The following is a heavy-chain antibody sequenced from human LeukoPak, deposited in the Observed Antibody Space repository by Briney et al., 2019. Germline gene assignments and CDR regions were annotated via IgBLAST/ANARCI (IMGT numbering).Heavy chain of an antibody. Sequence: EASVKVSCTASGGTFSSYAISWVRQAPGQGLEWMGGIIPIFGTANYAQKFQGRVTITADESTSTAYMELSSLRSEDTAVYYCARDFPTTVTTTYYGMDVWGQGTTVTVSS. CDR2: IIPIFGTA. J-gene: IGHJ6*02. CDR3: ARDFPTTVTTTYYGMDV. V-gene: IGHV1-69*13. D-gene: IGHD4-17*01. CDR1: GGTFSSYA.